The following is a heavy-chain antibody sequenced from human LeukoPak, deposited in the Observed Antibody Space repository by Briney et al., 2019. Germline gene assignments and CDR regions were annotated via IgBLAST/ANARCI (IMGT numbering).Heavy chain of an antibody. Sequence: SETLSLTCTVSGGSISSSSYYWGWIRQPPGKGLEWIGTIYYRGSAYYNPSLRSRVTISVDTSKNQFSVKLTSVTAADTAVYYCVRGNNYDSSGYFDYWGQGTLVTVSS. V-gene: IGHV4-39*07. CDR3: VRGNNYDSSGYFDY. CDR1: GGSISSSSYY. CDR2: IYYRGSA. J-gene: IGHJ4*02. D-gene: IGHD3-22*01.